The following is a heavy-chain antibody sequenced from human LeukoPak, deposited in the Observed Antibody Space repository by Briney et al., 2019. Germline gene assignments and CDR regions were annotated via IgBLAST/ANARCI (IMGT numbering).Heavy chain of an antibody. CDR2: ISSSGSTI. J-gene: IGHJ4*02. Sequence: GGSLRLSCAASGFTFSSYEMNWVRQAPGKGLEWVSYISSSGSTIYYADSVKGRFTISRDYAKNSLYLQMNSLRAEDTAVYYCARGGSGSYYSYFDYWGQGTLVTVSS. CDR1: GFTFSSYE. CDR3: ARGGSGSYYSYFDY. D-gene: IGHD1-26*01. V-gene: IGHV3-48*03.